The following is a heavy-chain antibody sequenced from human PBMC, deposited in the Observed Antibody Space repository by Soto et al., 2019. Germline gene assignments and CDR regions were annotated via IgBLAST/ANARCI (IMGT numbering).Heavy chain of an antibody. Sequence: ASVKVSCKASGYTFSGYYIHWVRQAPGQGLEWMGVINPHGGSTKYAQKFQGRVTMTRDTSRSTVYMELRSLRSDDTAIYYCARSSGGNFGIIIEGSNWFDPWGQGTLVTVSS. J-gene: IGHJ5*02. CDR3: ARSSGGNFGIIIEGSNWFDP. D-gene: IGHD3-3*01. CDR2: INPHGGST. CDR1: GYTFSGYY. V-gene: IGHV1-46*01.